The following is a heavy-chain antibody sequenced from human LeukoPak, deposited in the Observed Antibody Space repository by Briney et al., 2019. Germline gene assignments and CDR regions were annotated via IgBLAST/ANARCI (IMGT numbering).Heavy chain of an antibody. D-gene: IGHD3-10*01. CDR2: INLDGSEQ. CDR1: GLTFSSYW. CDR3: ARDEYYSKYDY. V-gene: IGHV3-7*01. Sequence: GGSLRPSCAASGLTFSSYWMSWVRQAPGKGLEWVANINLDGSEQYYVDSVKGRFTISRDNAKNSLYLQMNSLRAEDTAVYFCARDEYYSKYDYWGQGTLVTVSS. J-gene: IGHJ4*02.